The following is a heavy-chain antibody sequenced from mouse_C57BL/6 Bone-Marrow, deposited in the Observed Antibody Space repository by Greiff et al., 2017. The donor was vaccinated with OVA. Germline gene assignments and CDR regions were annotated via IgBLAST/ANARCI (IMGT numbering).Heavy chain of an antibody. Sequence: VQLQQPGAELVMPGASVKLSCKASGYTFTSYWMHWVKQRPGQGLEWIGEIDPSDSYTNYNQKFKGKSTLTVDKSSSTAYMQLSSLTSEDSAVYYSSRGEDYAMDYWGQGTSVTVSS. CDR2: IDPSDSYT. CDR1: GYTFTSYW. CDR3: SRGEDYAMDY. J-gene: IGHJ4*01. V-gene: IGHV1-69*01.